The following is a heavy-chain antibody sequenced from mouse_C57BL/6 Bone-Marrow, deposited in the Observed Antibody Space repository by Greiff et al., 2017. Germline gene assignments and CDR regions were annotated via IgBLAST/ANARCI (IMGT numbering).Heavy chain of an antibody. J-gene: IGHJ3*01. CDR1: GYTFTSYW. D-gene: IGHD2-4*01. CDR2: IDPSDSNT. V-gene: IGHV1-69*01. CDR3: ALYDYDEAWFAY. Sequence: QVQLQQPVSELVMPGASVKLSCKASGYTFTSYWMHWVKQRPGHGLEWIGEIDPSDSNTNFNQKFKGKPALTVDKSSSTAYMHLSCLISESSAVYYCALYDYDEAWFAYWGEGTLVTVSA.